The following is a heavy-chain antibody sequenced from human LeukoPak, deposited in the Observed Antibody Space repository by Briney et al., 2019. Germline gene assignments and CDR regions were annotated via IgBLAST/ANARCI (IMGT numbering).Heavy chain of an antibody. D-gene: IGHD6-19*01. V-gene: IGHV3-48*02. CDR2: ISSSSSTI. CDR1: GFTFSSYG. Sequence: GGSLRLSCAASGFTFSSYGMNWVRQAPGKGLEWVSYISSSSSTIYYADSVKGRFTISRDNAKNSLYLQMNSLRDEDTAVYYCARDRQSSGWYYFDYWGQGTLVTVSS. J-gene: IGHJ4*02. CDR3: ARDRQSSGWYYFDY.